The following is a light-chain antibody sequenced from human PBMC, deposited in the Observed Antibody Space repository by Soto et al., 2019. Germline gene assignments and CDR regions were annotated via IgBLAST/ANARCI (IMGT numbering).Light chain of an antibody. CDR1: SSDVGAYNF. CDR3: SSYTSSSTLV. V-gene: IGLV2-14*01. Sequence: QSALTQPASVSGSPGQSISISCTGTSSDVGAYNFVSWYQQHPGKAPKPMIYEVSNRPSGVSNRFSGSKSGNTASLTISGLQAEDEADYYCSSYTSSSTLVFGSGTKLTVL. CDR2: EVS. J-gene: IGLJ1*01.